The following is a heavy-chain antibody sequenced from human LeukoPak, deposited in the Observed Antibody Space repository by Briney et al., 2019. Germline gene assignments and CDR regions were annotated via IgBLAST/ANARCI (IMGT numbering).Heavy chain of an antibody. CDR3: AKDSYDILTGGFDY. D-gene: IGHD3-9*01. J-gene: IGHJ4*02. CDR1: GFTFTNYA. V-gene: IGHV3-23*01. Sequence: GGSLRLSCAASGFTFTNYAMSWVRQAPGKGLEWVSTISGSGSSTYYADSVKGRFTISRDNSKNTLYLQMNSLRAEDTAVYYCAKDSYDILTGGFDYRGQGTLVTVSS. CDR2: ISGSGSST.